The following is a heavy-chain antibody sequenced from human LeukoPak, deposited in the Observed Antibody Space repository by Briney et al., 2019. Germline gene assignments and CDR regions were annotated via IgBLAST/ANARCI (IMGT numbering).Heavy chain of an antibody. CDR1: GFTFSNAW. J-gene: IGHJ4*02. CDR3: TTEESSYYFDY. V-gene: IGHV3-15*01. CDR2: IKSKTDGGTT. Sequence: GGSLRLSCAASGFTFSNAWMSWVRQAPWKGLEWVGSIKSKTDGGTTDYAAPVKGRFTISRDDSKNTLYLQMNSLKTEDTAVYYCTTEESSYYFDYWGQGTLVTVSS.